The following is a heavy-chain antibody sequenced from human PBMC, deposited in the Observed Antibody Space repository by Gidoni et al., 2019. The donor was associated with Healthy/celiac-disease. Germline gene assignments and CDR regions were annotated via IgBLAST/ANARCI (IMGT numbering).Heavy chain of an antibody. CDR3: ASLVIAARRVRYVDY. Sequence: VFQPWRSLRLSCAASVFTFSSYAMHWVRQAPGKGLEWVAVISYDGSNKYYADSVKGRFTISRDNSKNTLYLQMNSLRAEDTAVYYCASLVIAARRVRYVDYWGQGTLVTVSS. CDR1: VFTFSSYA. V-gene: IGHV3-30-3*01. J-gene: IGHJ4*02. D-gene: IGHD6-6*01. CDR2: ISYDGSNK.